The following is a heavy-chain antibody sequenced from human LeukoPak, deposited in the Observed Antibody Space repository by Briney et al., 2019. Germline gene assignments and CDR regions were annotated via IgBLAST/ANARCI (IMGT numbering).Heavy chain of an antibody. Sequence: KSSETLSLTCTVSGGSISSSSYYWGWIRQPPGKGLEWIGSIYYSGSTNYNPSLKSRVTISVDTSKNQFSLKLSSVTAADTAVYYCARWSLGYSYGYDPGRSRRRQDRGNYFDYRGQGTLVTVSS. CDR3: ARWSLGYSYGYDPGRSRRRQDRGNYFDY. CDR1: GGSISSSSYY. V-gene: IGHV4-39*07. CDR2: IYYSGST. D-gene: IGHD5-18*01. J-gene: IGHJ4*02.